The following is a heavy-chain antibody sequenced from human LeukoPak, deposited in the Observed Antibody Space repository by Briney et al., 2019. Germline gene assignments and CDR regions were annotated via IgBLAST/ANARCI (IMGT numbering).Heavy chain of an antibody. CDR2: ISYDGSNK. CDR3: AKDHSEYGWYEAYDY. V-gene: IGHV3-30*18. J-gene: IGHJ4*02. CDR1: GFTFSSYG. D-gene: IGHD6-19*01. Sequence: GGSLRLSCAASGFTFSSYGMHWVRQAPGKGLEWVAVISYDGSNKYYADSVKGRFTISRDNSKNTLYLQMNSLRAEDTAVYYCAKDHSEYGWYEAYDYWGQGTLVTVSS.